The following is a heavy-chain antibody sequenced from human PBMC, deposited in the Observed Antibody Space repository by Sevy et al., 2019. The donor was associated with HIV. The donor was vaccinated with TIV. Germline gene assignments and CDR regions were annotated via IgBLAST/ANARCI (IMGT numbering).Heavy chain of an antibody. V-gene: IGHV3-21*01. J-gene: IGHJ4*02. CDR3: ASGAIAAAGREQWLVSGNSDY. CDR1: GFTFSTYS. CDR2: ISSGSTNI. Sequence: GGSLRLSCAASGFTFSTYSMNWVRQAPGKGLEWVSSISSGSTNIYYADSVKGRFTISRDNAKNSLYLQMNSLRVEDTAVYFCASGAIAAAGREQWLVSGNSDYWGQGTLVTVSS. D-gene: IGHD6-13*01.